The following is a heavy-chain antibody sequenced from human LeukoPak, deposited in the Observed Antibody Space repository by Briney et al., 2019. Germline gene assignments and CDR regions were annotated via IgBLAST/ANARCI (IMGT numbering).Heavy chain of an antibody. Sequence: GGSLRLSCAASGFTFSSYSMNWVRQAPGKGLEWVSYISSSSSTIYYADSVKGRFTISRDNAKNSLYLQMNSLRAEDTAVYYCARERPMNAFDIWGQGTMVTVSS. CDR3: ARERPMNAFDI. V-gene: IGHV3-48*01. CDR2: ISSSSSTI. J-gene: IGHJ3*02. D-gene: IGHD3-22*01. CDR1: GFTFSSYS.